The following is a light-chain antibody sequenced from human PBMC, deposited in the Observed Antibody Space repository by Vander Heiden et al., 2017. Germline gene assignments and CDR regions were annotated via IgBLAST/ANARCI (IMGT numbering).Light chain of an antibody. V-gene: IGLV2-14*01. J-gene: IGLJ1*01. Sequence: QSALTQPASVSGSPGQSITISCTGTSSDVGGYNYVSWYQQHPGKAPKLMSYEVSNRPSGVSNRFSGSKSGNTASLTISGLQADDEADYYCSSYRSSSTPYVFGTGTKVTVL. CDR2: EVS. CDR3: SSYRSSSTPYV. CDR1: SSDVGGYNY.